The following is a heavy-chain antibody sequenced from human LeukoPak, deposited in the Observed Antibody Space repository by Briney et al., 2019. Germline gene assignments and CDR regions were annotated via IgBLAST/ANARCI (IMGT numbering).Heavy chain of an antibody. D-gene: IGHD5-18*01. CDR2: IKEDGSET. CDR3: AREPINTAMGDYYYYYMDV. Sequence: GGSLRLSCAASGFTFSSYSMNWVRQAPGKGLECLANIKEDGSETYYADSVKGRFTISRDNAKNTLYLQMNSLRAEDTVVYYCAREPINTAMGDYYYYYMDVWGKGTTVTVSS. J-gene: IGHJ6*03. V-gene: IGHV3-7*01. CDR1: GFTFSSYS.